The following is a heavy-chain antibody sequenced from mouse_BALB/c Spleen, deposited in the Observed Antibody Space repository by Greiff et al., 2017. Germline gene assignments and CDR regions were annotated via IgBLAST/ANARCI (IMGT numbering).Heavy chain of an antibody. CDR1: GFTFSSFG. D-gene: IGHD1-1*01. CDR2: ISSGSSTI. V-gene: IGHV5-17*02. J-gene: IGHJ3*01. Sequence: VQLQQSGGGLVQPGGSRKLSCAASGFTFSSFGMHWVRQAPEKGLEWVAYISSGSSTIYYADTVKGRFTISRDNPKNTLFLQMTSLRSEDTAMYYCARSDYYGPAWFAYWGQGTLVTVSA. CDR3: ARSDYYGPAWFAY.